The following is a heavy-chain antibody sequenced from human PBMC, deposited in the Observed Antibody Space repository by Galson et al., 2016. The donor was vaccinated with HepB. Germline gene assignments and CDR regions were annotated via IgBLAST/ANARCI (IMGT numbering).Heavy chain of an antibody. Sequence: SVKVSCKASGFTFRNYNMHWVRQAPGQGLEWMGIINRGGPGTIYAQKFQDRLTMTSDTSTSTVYMELSGLRSEDTALYYCTRDYNWAIDYWGQGTLVTVSS. CDR1: GFTFRNYN. CDR3: TRDYNWAIDY. CDR2: INRGGPGT. D-gene: IGHD1-1*01. J-gene: IGHJ4*02. V-gene: IGHV1-46*03.